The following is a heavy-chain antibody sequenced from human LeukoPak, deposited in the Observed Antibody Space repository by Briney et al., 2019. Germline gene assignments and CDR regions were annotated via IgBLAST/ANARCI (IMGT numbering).Heavy chain of an antibody. V-gene: IGHV4-34*01. CDR2: INHSGST. J-gene: IGHJ4*02. CDR3: ARRSITMVRGVHYFDY. Sequence: SETLSLTCAVYGGSFSGYYWSWIRQPPGKGLEWIGEINHSGSTNNNPSLKSRVTISVDTSKNQFSLKLSSVTAADTAVYYCARRSITMVRGVHYFDYWGQGTLVTVSS. D-gene: IGHD3-10*01. CDR1: GGSFSGYY.